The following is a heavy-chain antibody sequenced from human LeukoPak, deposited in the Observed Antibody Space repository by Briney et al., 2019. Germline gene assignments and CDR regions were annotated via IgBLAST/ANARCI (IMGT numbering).Heavy chain of an antibody. J-gene: IGHJ4*02. V-gene: IGHV4-39*01. CDR1: GGSISSSSYY. CDR2: IYYSGST. CDR3: VRNYYDSSGHDY. Sequence: SETLSLTCTVSGGSISSSSYYWGWIRQPPGKGLEWIGSIYYSGSTYYNPSLKSRVTISVDTSKNQFSLKLSSVTAADTAVYYCVRNYYDSSGHDYWGQGTLVTVSS. D-gene: IGHD3-22*01.